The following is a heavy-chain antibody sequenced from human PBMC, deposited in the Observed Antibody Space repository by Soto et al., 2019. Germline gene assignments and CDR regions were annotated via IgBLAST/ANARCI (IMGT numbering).Heavy chain of an antibody. CDR3: EKAGGYGLYYYYGMDV. D-gene: IGHD5-12*01. CDR1: GFTFSSYA. CDR2: ISYDGSNK. Sequence: GGSLRLSCAASGFTFSSYAMHWVRQAPGKGLEWVAVISYDGSNKYYADSVKGRFTISRDNSKNTLYLQMNSLRAEDTAVYYCEKAGGYGLYYYYGMDVWGQGTTVTVSS. V-gene: IGHV3-30-3*01. J-gene: IGHJ6*02.